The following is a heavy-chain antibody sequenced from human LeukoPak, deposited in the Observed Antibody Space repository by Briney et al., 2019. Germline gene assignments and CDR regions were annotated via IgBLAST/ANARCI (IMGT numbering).Heavy chain of an antibody. CDR1: GGSMSSYY. CDR2: IYSSGST. J-gene: IGHJ5*02. CDR3: ARADPNASGYFYRFNWFDP. V-gene: IGHV4-59*01. D-gene: IGHD3-10*01. Sequence: PSETLSLTCTVSGGSMSSYYWNWVRQPPGKGLEWIGNIYSSGSTEYNPSLKSRVTISLDTSKFQYSLRLNSVTAADTAVYYCARADPNASGYFYRFNWFDPWGQGTLVTVSS.